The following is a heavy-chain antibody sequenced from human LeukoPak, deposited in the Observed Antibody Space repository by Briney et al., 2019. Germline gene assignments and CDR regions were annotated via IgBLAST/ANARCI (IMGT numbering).Heavy chain of an antibody. CDR3: ARLVFYSGSYYEANWFDP. D-gene: IGHD1-26*01. Sequence: PSETLSLTCTVSGGSISSYYWSWIRQPPGKGLEWIGEIHHSGSTNYNPSLKSRVTISVDKSKNQFSLKLTSVNAADTAVYYCARLVFYSGSYYEANWFDPWGQGTLVTVSS. CDR1: GGSISSYY. J-gene: IGHJ5*02. V-gene: IGHV4-59*12. CDR2: IHHSGST.